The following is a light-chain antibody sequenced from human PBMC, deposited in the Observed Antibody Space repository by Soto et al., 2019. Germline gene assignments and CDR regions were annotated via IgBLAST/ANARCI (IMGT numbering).Light chain of an antibody. CDR2: AVS. CDR3: SSYKSDSSYV. CDR1: SSDVGLYDY. V-gene: IGLV2-14*01. J-gene: IGLJ1*01. Sequence: QSALAQPASVSGSPGQSITISCTGTSSDVGLYDYVSWYQQHPGKAPQLMIYAVSNRPSGVSNRFSASKSGNTASLFISGLQAEDEAHYYCSSYKSDSSYVFGSGTKVTVL.